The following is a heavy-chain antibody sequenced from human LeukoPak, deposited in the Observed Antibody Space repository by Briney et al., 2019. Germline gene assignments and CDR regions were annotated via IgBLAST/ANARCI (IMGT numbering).Heavy chain of an antibody. D-gene: IGHD5-18*01. Sequence: GGSLRLSCAASGFTFSSYWIHWVRQAPGKGLVWVSRINSDGSSTSYADSVKGRFTISRDNAKNTLYLQMNSLRAEDTAVYYCARGKVDTAMAIDYWGQGTLVTVSS. V-gene: IGHV3-74*01. CDR3: ARGKVDTAMAIDY. CDR2: INSDGSST. J-gene: IGHJ4*02. CDR1: GFTFSSYW.